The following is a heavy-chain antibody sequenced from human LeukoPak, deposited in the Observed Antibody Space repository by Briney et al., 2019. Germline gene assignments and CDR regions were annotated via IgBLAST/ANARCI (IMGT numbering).Heavy chain of an antibody. D-gene: IGHD5-12*01. CDR1: RVSIRCSILSYY. J-gene: IGHJ4*02. CDR2: ISSSVSV. Sequence: AETLSLTCTVSRVSIRCSILSYYRSWLRRAPGKGLEWIGYISSSVSVNDNPALRSRVTSSVDTPEIQFFRNRDSVRAADTSLYYCARTPLGYSRAYYFDYWGPGNLVTVSP. CDR3: ARTPLGYSRAYYFDY. V-gene: IGHV4-4*08.